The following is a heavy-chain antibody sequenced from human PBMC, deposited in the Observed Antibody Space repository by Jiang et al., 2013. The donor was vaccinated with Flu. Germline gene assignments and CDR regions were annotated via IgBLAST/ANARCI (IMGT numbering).Heavy chain of an antibody. CDR2: IIPILGIA. CDR3: ARETRRRLGYYDSSGSPCR. Sequence: SSVKVSCKASGGTFSSYAISWVRQAPGQGLEWMGRIIPILGIANYAQKFQGRVTITADKSTSTAYMELSSLRSEDTAVYYCARETRRRLGYYDSSGSPCRWGQGTMVTVSS. CDR1: GGTFSSYA. V-gene: IGHV1-69*04. J-gene: IGHJ3*01. D-gene: IGHD3-22*01.